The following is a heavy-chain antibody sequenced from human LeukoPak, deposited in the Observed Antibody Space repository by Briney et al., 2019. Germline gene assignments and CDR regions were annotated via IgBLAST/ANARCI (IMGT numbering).Heavy chain of an antibody. V-gene: IGHV1-69*06. Sequence: ASVKVSCKASGYTFIGYYIHWVRQAPGQGLEWMGGIIPTFGTANYAQKFQGRVTITADKSTSTAYMELSSLRSEDTAVYYCAGYDSSGYYFGAFDIWGQGTMVTVSS. CDR1: GYTFIGYY. D-gene: IGHD3-22*01. J-gene: IGHJ3*02. CDR3: AGYDSSGYYFGAFDI. CDR2: IIPTFGTA.